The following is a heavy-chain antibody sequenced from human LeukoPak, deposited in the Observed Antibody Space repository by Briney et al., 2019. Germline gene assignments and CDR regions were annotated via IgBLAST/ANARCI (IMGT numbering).Heavy chain of an antibody. CDR3: ATGATVGAITYYYYGMDV. Sequence: ASVKVSCKVSGYTLTELSMHWVRQAPGKGLEWMGGFDPEDGETIYAQKFQDRVTMTEDTSTDTAYMELSSLRSEDTAVYYCATGATVGAITYYYYGMDVWGQGTTVTVSS. J-gene: IGHJ6*02. CDR1: GYTLTELS. V-gene: IGHV1-24*01. D-gene: IGHD1-26*01. CDR2: FDPEDGET.